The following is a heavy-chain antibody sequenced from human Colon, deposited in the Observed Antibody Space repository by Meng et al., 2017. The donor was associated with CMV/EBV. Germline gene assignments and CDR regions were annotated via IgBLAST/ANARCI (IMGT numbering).Heavy chain of an antibody. D-gene: IGHD5-24*01. V-gene: IGHV3-7*01. J-gene: IGHJ4*02. Sequence: GGSLRLSCAASGFDFSNYWMSWVRQAPGKGLEWVANIKDDGSKTQYADSLRGRFTISRDNAKNSLFLQINSLRPEDTAVYYCVRFGAEMPTDWGQGTLVTVSS. CDR2: IKDDGSKT. CDR1: GFDFSNYW. CDR3: VRFGAEMPTD.